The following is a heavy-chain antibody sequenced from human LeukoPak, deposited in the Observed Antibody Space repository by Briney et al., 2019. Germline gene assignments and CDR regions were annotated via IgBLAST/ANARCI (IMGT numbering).Heavy chain of an antibody. CDR2: IYYSGST. J-gene: IGHJ3*02. CDR3: ARGTYYDFWSGYYTGAFDI. V-gene: IGHV4-59*01. Sequence: SETLSLTCTASGGSISSYYWSWIRQPPGKGLEWIGYIYYSGSTNYNPSLKSRVTISVDTSKNQFSLKLSSVTAADTAVYYCARGTYYDFWSGYYTGAFDIWGQGTMVTVSS. D-gene: IGHD3-3*01. CDR1: GGSISSYY.